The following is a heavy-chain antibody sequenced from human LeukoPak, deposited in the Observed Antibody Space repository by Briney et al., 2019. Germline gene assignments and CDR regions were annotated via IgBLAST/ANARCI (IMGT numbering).Heavy chain of an antibody. Sequence: SETLSLTCTVSGGSISNINYYWGWIRQPPGKGLEWIGSIYYTGSTFNNPSLKSRLTISVDTSKNQFSLKLTSVTAADTAVYFCATISGSDHLGDWGQGTLVTVSS. V-gene: IGHV4-39*01. CDR3: ATISGSDHLGD. D-gene: IGHD5-12*01. CDR2: IYYTGST. J-gene: IGHJ4*02. CDR1: GGSISNINYY.